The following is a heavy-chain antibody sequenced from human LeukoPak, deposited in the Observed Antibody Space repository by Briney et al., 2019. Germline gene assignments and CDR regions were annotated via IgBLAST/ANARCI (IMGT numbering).Heavy chain of an antibody. CDR2: INHNGST. Sequence: PSETLSLTCAVYGGSFSGYYWSWIRQPPGKGLEWIGEINHNGSTNYNPSLKSRVTISVDTSKNQFSLKLSSVTAADTAVYYCARGHYYGSGSYYKVVRKMYYFDYWGQGTLVTVSS. V-gene: IGHV4-34*01. CDR3: ARGHYYGSGSYYKVVRKMYYFDY. CDR1: GGSFSGYY. J-gene: IGHJ4*02. D-gene: IGHD3-10*01.